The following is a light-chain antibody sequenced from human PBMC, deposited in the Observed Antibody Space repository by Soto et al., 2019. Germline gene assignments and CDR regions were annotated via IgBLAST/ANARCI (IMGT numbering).Light chain of an antibody. J-gene: IGKJ1*01. CDR3: MQALQTPWT. CDR1: QSLLHSNGYNY. CDR2: LGS. V-gene: IGKV2-28*01. Sequence: DIVMTQSPLSLPVTPGEPASISCRSSQSLLHSNGYNYVDWYLQKPGQSPQLLIYLGSNRASGVPDRFGGSGSGTDFTLKISRVEAEDVGVYYCMQALQTPWTFGQGTKVEIK.